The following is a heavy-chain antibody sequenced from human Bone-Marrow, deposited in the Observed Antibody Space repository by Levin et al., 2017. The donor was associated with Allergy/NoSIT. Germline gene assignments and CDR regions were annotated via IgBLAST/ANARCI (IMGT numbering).Heavy chain of an antibody. CDR1: GFTFSSYG. V-gene: IGHV3-30*18. CDR2: ISYDGSNK. D-gene: IGHD5-12*01. J-gene: IGHJ4*02. Sequence: LSLTCAASGFTFSSYGMHWVRQAPGKGLEWVAVISYDGSNKYYADSVKGRFTISRDNSKNTLYLQMNSLRAEDTAVYYCAKTYRRGYSGYDYDYWGQGTLVTVSS. CDR3: AKTYRRGYSGYDYDY.